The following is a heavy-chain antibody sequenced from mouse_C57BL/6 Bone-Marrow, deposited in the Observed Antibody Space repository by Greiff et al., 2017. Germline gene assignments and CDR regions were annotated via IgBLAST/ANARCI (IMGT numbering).Heavy chain of an antibody. Sequence: VQLQEPGAELVKPGASVKLSCKASGYTFTSYWMHWVKQRPGRGLEWIGRIDPNSGGTKYNEKFKSKATMTVDKPSITAYMQLSSLTSEDSAVYYCAHGNYFYYSFDVWGTGTTVTVSS. J-gene: IGHJ1*03. CDR3: AHGNYFYYSFDV. D-gene: IGHD2-1*01. CDR1: GYTFTSYW. CDR2: IDPNSGGT. V-gene: IGHV1-72*01.